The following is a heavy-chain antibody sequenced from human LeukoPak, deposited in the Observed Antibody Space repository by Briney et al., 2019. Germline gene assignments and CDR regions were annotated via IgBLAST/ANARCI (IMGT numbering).Heavy chain of an antibody. Sequence: GGSLRLSCAASGFTFSGYDMSWVRGAPGGGREWLSAIGVGGTPYYADSVKGRFTISRDNTKNTLYLQMNSLRDEDTAVYYCAKDDHGGSGWRDYFDQWGQGTLVTVSS. D-gene: IGHD6-19*01. CDR2: IGVGGTP. J-gene: IGHJ4*02. V-gene: IGHV3-23*01. CDR1: GFTFSGYD. CDR3: AKDDHGGSGWRDYFDQ.